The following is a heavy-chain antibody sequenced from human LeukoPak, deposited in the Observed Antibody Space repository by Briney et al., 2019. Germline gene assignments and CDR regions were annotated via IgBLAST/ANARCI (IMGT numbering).Heavy chain of an antibody. D-gene: IGHD1-14*01. CDR3: AREPVQPEPVSAGGKILGISFDY. CDR2: ISAYNGNT. CDR1: GYTFTSYG. J-gene: IGHJ4*02. Sequence: ASVKVSCKASGYTFTSYGISWVRQAPGQGLEWMGWISAYNGNTNYAQKLQGRVTMTTDTSTSTAYMELRSLRSDDTAVYYCAREPVQPEPVSAGGKILGISFDYWGQGTLVTVSS. V-gene: IGHV1-18*04.